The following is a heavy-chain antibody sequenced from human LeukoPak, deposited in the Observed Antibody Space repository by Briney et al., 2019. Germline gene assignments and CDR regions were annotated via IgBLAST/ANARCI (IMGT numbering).Heavy chain of an antibody. CDR2: MNPNSGNT. V-gene: IGHV1-8*01. D-gene: IGHD1-20*01. J-gene: IGHJ6*02. CDR3: ARAPAITGTTYSYYGMDV. CDR1: GYTFISYD. Sequence: GASVKVSCKASGYTFISYDINWVRQATGQGLEWIGWMNPNSGNTGYAQKFQGRVTMTRNTSISTAYMKLSSLRSEDTAVYYCARAPAITGTTYSYYGMDVWGQGTTVTVSS.